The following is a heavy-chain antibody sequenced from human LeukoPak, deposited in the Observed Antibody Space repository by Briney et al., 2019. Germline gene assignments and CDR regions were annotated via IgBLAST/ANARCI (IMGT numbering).Heavy chain of an antibody. V-gene: IGHV3-7*01. CDR1: GFTFSNAW. CDR2: IKQDGSEK. Sequence: GGSLRLSCAASGFTFSNAWMSWVRQAPGKGLEWVANIKQDGSEKYYVDSVKGRFTISRDNAKNSLYLQMNSLRAEDTAVYYCARGPDTAMVKYYFDYWGQGTLVTASS. J-gene: IGHJ4*02. D-gene: IGHD5-18*01. CDR3: ARGPDTAMVKYYFDY.